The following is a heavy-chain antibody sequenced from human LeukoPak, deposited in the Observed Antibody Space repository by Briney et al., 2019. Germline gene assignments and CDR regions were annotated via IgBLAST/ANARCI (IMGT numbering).Heavy chain of an antibody. CDR1: GYSFTSYW. V-gene: IGHV5-51*01. CDR3: ARLENPHYYYMDV. CDR2: IYPGDSDT. J-gene: IGHJ6*03. Sequence: GAPLKICCKGSGYSFTSYWIGWVRQMPGKGLEWIGIIYPGDSDTRYSPSFHGQVTISADKSISTAYLQWSSLKASDTAMYYCARLENPHYYYMDVWGKGTTVTISS.